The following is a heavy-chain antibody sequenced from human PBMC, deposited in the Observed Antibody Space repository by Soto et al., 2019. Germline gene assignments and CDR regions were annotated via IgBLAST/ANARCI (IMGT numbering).Heavy chain of an antibody. CDR2: INHSGST. CDR3: ARDKITGLFDY. V-gene: IGHV4-34*01. D-gene: IGHD2-8*02. CDR1: GGSFSGYY. J-gene: IGHJ4*02. Sequence: QVQLQQWGAGLLKPSETLSLTCAVYGGSFSGYYWTWVRQPPGTGLVWIGEINHSGSTNYKPSRKSRVAISVDTSKNQFSLKLTSVTAADSAVYYCARDKITGLFDYWGQGTLVTVSS.